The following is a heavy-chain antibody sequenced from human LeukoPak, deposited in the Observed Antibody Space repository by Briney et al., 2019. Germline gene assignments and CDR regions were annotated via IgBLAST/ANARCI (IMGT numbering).Heavy chain of an antibody. CDR2: IYPGDSDT. Sequence: GESLKISCKGSGYSFTSYWIGWVRQMPGKGLEWMGIIYPGDSDTRYSPSFQGQVTISAGKSISTAYLQWSSLKASDTAMYYCARHPIAAVGTAGFDYWGQGTLVTVSS. J-gene: IGHJ4*02. CDR3: ARHPIAAVGTAGFDY. V-gene: IGHV5-51*01. CDR1: GYSFTSYW. D-gene: IGHD6-13*01.